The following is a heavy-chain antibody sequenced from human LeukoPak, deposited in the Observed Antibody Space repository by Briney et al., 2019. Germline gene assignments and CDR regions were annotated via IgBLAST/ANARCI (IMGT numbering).Heavy chain of an antibody. Sequence: GGSLRLSCAASGFTLSSYGMSGVRQAPGKGLEGVSGMRGGGDSTYYADSVKGRFTLSRDNSKNTLYLQINSLTAEDTAVYYCAKFISARDYGHFSGRLFDYWGQGTLVTVSS. J-gene: IGHJ4*02. D-gene: IGHD4/OR15-4a*01. CDR2: MRGGGDST. V-gene: IGHV3-23*01. CDR1: GFTLSSYG. CDR3: AKFISARDYGHFSGRLFDY.